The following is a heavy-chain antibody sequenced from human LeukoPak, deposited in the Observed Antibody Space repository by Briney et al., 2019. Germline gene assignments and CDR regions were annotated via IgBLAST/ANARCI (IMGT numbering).Heavy chain of an antibody. J-gene: IGHJ4*02. D-gene: IGHD3-10*01. CDR2: TYYRSKWYY. V-gene: IGHV6-1*01. CDR3: ARSGAYFDY. CDR1: GDSVSSKSAA. Sequence: SQTLSLTCAISGDSVSSKSAAWNWIRQSPSRGLEWLGRTYYRSKWYYEYAVSVKSRISINPDTSKSRFSLQLNSVTPEDTAVYYCARSGAYFDYWGQGTLVTVSS.